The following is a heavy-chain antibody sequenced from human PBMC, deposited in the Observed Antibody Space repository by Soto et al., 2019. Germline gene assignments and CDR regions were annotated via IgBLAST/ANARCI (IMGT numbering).Heavy chain of an antibody. J-gene: IGHJ5*02. D-gene: IGHD3-10*01. CDR3: AREGRHSGGMRESWFDP. V-gene: IGHV4-31*11. CDR2: IFYTGAT. CDR1: GDSISSLSHY. Sequence: SETLSLTCAVSGDSISSLSHYLNWSRRVPGKGLEFIGYIFYTGATYYNPSLRGRISMSVDTSKNQFSLTLRSVTAADTAIYYCAREGRHSGGMRESWFDPWGQGTQVTVSS.